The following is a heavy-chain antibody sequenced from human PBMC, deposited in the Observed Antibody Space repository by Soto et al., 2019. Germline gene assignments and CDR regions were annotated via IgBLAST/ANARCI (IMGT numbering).Heavy chain of an antibody. D-gene: IGHD2-2*01. CDR3: AKAQRPRPPFYMDV. V-gene: IGHV3-23*01. CDR1: GFTFSSYA. CDR2: ISNGGSTT. Sequence: PGGSLRLSCAASGFTFSSYAMSWVRQAPGKGLEWVSGISNGGSTTYYADSVKGRFTISRDNSKNTLYLQMNSLRAEDTAVYFCAKAQRPRPPFYMDVWGKGTTVTVSS. J-gene: IGHJ6*03.